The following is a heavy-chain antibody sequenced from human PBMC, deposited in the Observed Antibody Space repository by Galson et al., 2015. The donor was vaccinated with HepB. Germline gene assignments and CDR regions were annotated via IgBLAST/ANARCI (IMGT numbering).Heavy chain of an antibody. V-gene: IGHV3-21*01. J-gene: IGHJ4*02. CDR2: ISSTSSYI. D-gene: IGHD6-13*01. Sequence: SLRLSCAASGFTFSSYSMNWVRQAPGKGLEWVSSISSTSSYILYADSVKGRFTISRDNAKNSLYLQMNSLRAEDTAVYYCARVSPFSTTWYGGSDYWGQGTLVTVSS. CDR3: ARVSPFSTTWYGGSDY. CDR1: GFTFSSYS.